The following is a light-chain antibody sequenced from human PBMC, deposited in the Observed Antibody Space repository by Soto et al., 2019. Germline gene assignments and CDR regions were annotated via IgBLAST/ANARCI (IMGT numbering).Light chain of an antibody. Sequence: SYELTQSLSVSVALGQTARITCGENNIGSKNVHWYQQKPGQAPILVIYRDSNRPSGIPERFSGSNSGNTATLTISRAQAGDESDYYCQAYDYSLTASVFGGGTKLTVL. J-gene: IGLJ3*02. CDR1: NIGSKN. V-gene: IGLV3-9*01. CDR2: RDS. CDR3: QAYDYSLTASV.